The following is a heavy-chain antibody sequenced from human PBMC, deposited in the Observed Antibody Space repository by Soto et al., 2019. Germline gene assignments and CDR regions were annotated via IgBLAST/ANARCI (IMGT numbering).Heavy chain of an antibody. CDR2: SRDKAQGYST. V-gene: IGHV3-72*01. CDR1: GFTLSDHY. J-gene: IGHJ4*02. CDR3: VRTTFFSDSSRYTRCFDY. Sequence: EVQLVESGGGLVQPGGSLRLSCGGSGFTLSDHYIDWVRQAPGKGLEWVGRSRDKAQGYSTAYAASVKGRFTTSRDESNNSVYLNMNSLKTEDTAVYYCVRTTFFSDSSRYTRCFDYWGQGTLVTVSS. D-gene: IGHD3-22*01.